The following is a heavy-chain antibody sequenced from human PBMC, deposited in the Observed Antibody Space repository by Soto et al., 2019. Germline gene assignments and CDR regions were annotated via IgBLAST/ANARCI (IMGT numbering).Heavy chain of an antibody. D-gene: IGHD4-17*01. CDR2: IIGNGDTA. V-gene: IGHV3-23*01. J-gene: IGHJ4*02. CDR1: GFSFRDYG. Sequence: EVQLLEAGGGLVQPGGSLRLSCAASGFSFRDYGMSWVRQAPGKGLEWLSAIIGNGDTAYYADSVRGRFTISRDNSKNTLYLQLNDLGAEHTAIYYCAKDYDYGDSLPFDCWGQGTLVTVSS. CDR3: AKDYDYGDSLPFDC.